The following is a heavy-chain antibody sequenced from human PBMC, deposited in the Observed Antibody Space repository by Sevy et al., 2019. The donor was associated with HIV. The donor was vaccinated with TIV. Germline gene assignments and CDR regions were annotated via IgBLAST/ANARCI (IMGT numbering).Heavy chain of an antibody. CDR2: LYYSGIT. J-gene: IGHJ4*02. CDR3: ARGLAYYFDY. V-gene: IGHV4-59*01. D-gene: IGHD6-19*01. Sequence: SETLSLTCTVSGDSISSYYWSWIRQPPGKGLEWIGYLYYSGITNYNPSLKSRVTISGDTSKNQFSLKLSSVTAADTAVYYCARGLAYYFDYRGQGTLVTVSS. CDR1: GDSISSYY.